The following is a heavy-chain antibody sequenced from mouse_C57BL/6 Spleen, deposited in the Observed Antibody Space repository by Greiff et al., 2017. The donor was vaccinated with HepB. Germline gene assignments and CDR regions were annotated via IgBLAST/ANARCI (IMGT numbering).Heavy chain of an antibody. J-gene: IGHJ3*01. V-gene: IGHV1-76*01. CDR2: IYPGSGNT. Sequence: VQLKESGAELVRPGASVKLSCKASGYTFTDYYINWVKQRPGQGLEWIARIYPGSGNTYYNEKFKGKATLTAEKSSSTAYMQLSSLTSEDSAVYFCAIYDYGAWFAYWGQGTLVTVSA. CDR3: AIYDYGAWFAY. CDR1: GYTFTDYY. D-gene: IGHD2-4*01.